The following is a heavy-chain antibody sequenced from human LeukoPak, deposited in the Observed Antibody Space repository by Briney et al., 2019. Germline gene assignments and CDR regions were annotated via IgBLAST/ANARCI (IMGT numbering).Heavy chain of an antibody. CDR3: AHRLMDRGFIAQRVYYFDY. D-gene: IGHD3-10*01. Sequence: ESGPTLVNPTQTLTLTCTFSGFSFSTSGVGVGWIRQPPGKALEWLALIYWEDDKRYSPSLKSRLTITKDTSKNQVVLTMTNMDPVDTATYYCAHRLMDRGFIAQRVYYFDYWGQGTLVTVSS. CDR2: IYWEDDK. J-gene: IGHJ4*02. V-gene: IGHV2-5*02. CDR1: GFSFSTSGVG.